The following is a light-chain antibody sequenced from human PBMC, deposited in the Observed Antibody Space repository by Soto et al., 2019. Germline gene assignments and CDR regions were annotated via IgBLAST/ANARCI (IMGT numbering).Light chain of an antibody. CDR3: LLSYSDRRV. Sequence: QAVVTQEPSRTGSPGGTVILTCGSSTEAVTTSHWPFWFQQKPGQAPRTLIFDTSDKSSWTPARFSGSLLGGKAALTLSGAQPEDEAEYYCLLSYSDRRVFGGGTQLTVL. CDR1: TEAVTTSHW. J-gene: IGLJ7*01. V-gene: IGLV7-46*01. CDR2: DTS.